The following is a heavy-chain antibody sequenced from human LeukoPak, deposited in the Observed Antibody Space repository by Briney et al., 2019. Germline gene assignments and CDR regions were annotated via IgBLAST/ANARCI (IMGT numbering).Heavy chain of an antibody. CDR1: GFTFSSYA. D-gene: IGHD1-26*01. Sequence: RSLRLSCAASGFTFSSYAMHWVRQAPGKGLEWVAVISYDGSNKYYADSVKGRFTISRDNSKNTLYLQMNSLRDEDTAVYYCXXXXXSYYVGYFDYWGQGTLVTVSS. V-gene: IGHV3-30-3*01. J-gene: IGHJ4*02. CDR2: ISYDGSNK. CDR3: XXXXXSYYVGYFDY.